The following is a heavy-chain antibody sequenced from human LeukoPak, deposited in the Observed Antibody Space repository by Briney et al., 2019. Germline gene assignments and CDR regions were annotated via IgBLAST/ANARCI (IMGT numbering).Heavy chain of an antibody. CDR2: INHSGST. J-gene: IGHJ4*02. Sequence: SETLSLTCAVYGGSFSGYYWSWIRRPPGKGLEWIGEINHSGSTNYNPSLKSRVTISVDTSKNQFSLKLSSVTAADTAVYYCASSSSSWYRVFDYWGQGTLVTVSS. CDR1: GGSFSGYY. V-gene: IGHV4-34*01. D-gene: IGHD6-13*01. CDR3: ASSSSSWYRVFDY.